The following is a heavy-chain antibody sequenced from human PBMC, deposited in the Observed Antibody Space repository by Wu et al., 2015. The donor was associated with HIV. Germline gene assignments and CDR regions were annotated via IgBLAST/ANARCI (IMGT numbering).Heavy chain of an antibody. D-gene: IGHD6-19*01. CDR2: IYYSGST. Sequence: QVQLQESGPGLVKPSETLSLTCTVSGGSISSHYWSWIRQPPGKGLEWIGYIYYSGSTNYNPSLKSRVTISVDTSKNQFSLKLSSVTAADTAVYYCARGSGRYDGAFDIWGQGTMVTVSS. CDR3: ARGSGRYDGAFDI. V-gene: IGHV4-59*11. CDR1: GGSISSHY. J-gene: IGHJ3*02.